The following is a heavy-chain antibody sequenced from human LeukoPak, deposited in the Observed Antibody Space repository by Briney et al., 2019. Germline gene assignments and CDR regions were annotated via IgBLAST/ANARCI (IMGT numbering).Heavy chain of an antibody. V-gene: IGHV4-39*01. CDR1: GGSISSSSYY. CDR2: IYYSGST. J-gene: IGHJ5*02. D-gene: IGHD1-14*01. Sequence: SETLSLTCTVSGGSISSSSYYWGWIRQPPGKGLEWIGSIYYSGSTYYNPSLKSRVTISVDTSKNQFSLKLSSVTAADTAVYYCARGITADVVWFDPWGQGTLVTVSS. CDR3: ARGITADVVWFDP.